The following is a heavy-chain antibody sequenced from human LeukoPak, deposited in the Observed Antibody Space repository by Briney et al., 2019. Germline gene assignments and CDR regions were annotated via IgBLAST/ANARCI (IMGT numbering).Heavy chain of an antibody. CDR1: GFTFSSYA. J-gene: IGHJ3*02. CDR2: ISGSGGST. Sequence: GGSLRLSCAASGFTFSSYAMSWVRQAPGKGLEWVSAISGSGGSTYYADSVKGRFTISRDNSKNTLYLQMNSLRAEDTAVYYCAEDDGWIQLWLDAFDIWGQGTMVTVSS. CDR3: AEDDGWIQLWLDAFDI. V-gene: IGHV3-23*01. D-gene: IGHD5-18*01.